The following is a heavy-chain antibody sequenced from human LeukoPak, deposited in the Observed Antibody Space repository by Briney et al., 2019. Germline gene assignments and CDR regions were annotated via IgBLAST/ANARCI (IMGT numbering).Heavy chain of an antibody. CDR3: ARERGYSGYALDYYYYYMDV. V-gene: IGHV3-66*02. J-gene: IGHJ6*03. Sequence: PGGSLRLSCAAAGFTVSSNYMSWGRQAPGKGLEWVSVIYSGGSTYYADSVKGRFTISRDNSKNTLYLQMNSLRAEDTAVYYCARERGYSGYALDYYYYYMDVWGKGTTVTVSS. CDR2: IYSGGST. D-gene: IGHD5-12*01. CDR1: GFTVSSNY.